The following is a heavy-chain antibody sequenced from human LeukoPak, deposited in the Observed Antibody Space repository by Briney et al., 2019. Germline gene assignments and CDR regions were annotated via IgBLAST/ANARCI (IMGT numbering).Heavy chain of an antibody. J-gene: IGHJ4*02. Sequence: SETLSLTCAVYGGSFSGYYWSWIRQPPGKGLEWIGEINHSGSTNYNPSLKSRVTISVDTSKNQFSLKLSSVTAADTAVYYCARGSSVEMATILFDYWGQGNLVTVSS. CDR1: GGSFSGYY. V-gene: IGHV4-34*01. CDR2: INHSGST. CDR3: ARGSSVEMATILFDY. D-gene: IGHD5-24*01.